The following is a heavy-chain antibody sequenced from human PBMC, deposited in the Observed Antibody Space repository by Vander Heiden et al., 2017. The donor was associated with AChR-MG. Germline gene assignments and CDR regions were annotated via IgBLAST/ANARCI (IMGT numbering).Heavy chain of an antibody. CDR1: GGSFSGYY. CDR3: ARGGAPYYYYYYMDV. Sequence: QVQLQQWGAGLLKPSETLSLTCAVYGGSFSGYYWSWSRQPPGKGLEWIGEINHSGSTNYNPSLKSRVTISVDTSKNQFSLKLSSVTAADTAVYYCARGGAPYYYYYYMDVWGKGTTVTVSS. CDR2: INHSGST. D-gene: IGHD3-10*01. V-gene: IGHV4-34*01. J-gene: IGHJ6*03.